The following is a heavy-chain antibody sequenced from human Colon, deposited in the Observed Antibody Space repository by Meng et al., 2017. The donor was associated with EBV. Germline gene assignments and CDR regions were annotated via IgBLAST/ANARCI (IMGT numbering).Heavy chain of an antibody. CDR1: GGSVCSGGYY. D-gene: IGHD3-22*01. J-gene: IGHJ4*02. V-gene: IGHV4-31*02. Sequence: QVHCPSSGPRVVQPSKTPSLTWPVAGGSVCSGGYYWTWISQHPGKGLEWFGHIYYSGSTFYNPSLKRRVIISIDTSKNQSSLNLRSVTAADTAAYYCARHITPRGSEVINELLFDYWGPGILVTVSS. CDR2: IYYSGST. CDR3: ARHITPRGSEVINELLFDY.